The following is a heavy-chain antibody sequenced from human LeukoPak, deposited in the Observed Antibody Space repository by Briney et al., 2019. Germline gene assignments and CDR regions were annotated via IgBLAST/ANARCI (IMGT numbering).Heavy chain of an antibody. D-gene: IGHD3-10*01. J-gene: IGHJ5*02. CDR3: ARMISGGSGSPDWFDP. CDR2: INWNGGST. CDR1: GFTFDDYG. V-gene: IGHV3-20*04. Sequence: GGSLRLSCAASGFTFDDYGMSWVRQAPGKGLEWVSAINWNGGSTAYADSVKGRFTISRDNAKNSFYLQMISLRAEDTALYYCARMISGGSGSPDWFDPWGQGTLVTVSS.